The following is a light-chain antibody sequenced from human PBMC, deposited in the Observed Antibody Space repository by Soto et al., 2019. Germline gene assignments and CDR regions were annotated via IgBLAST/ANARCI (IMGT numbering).Light chain of an antibody. Sequence: DIQMTQSPSTLSASLGDRVTITCRASQSVSRGLAWYQQKPGKAPKLLISDVSNLERGVPSRFSGSGSGTEFTLTISSLETDDVATYYCQQYSSYASFGQGTKVDIK. CDR1: QSVSRG. V-gene: IGKV1-5*01. J-gene: IGKJ1*01. CDR2: DVS. CDR3: QQYSSYAS.